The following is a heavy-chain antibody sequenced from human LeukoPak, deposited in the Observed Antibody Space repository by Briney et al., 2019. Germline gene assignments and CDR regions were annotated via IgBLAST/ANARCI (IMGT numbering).Heavy chain of an antibody. D-gene: IGHD3-16*02. CDR2: INHSGST. J-gene: IGHJ6*02. Sequence: SETLSLTCAVYGGSFSGYYWSWIRQPPGKGLEWIGEINHSGSTNYNPSLKSRVTISVDTSKNQFSLKLSSVTAADTAVYYCARGGRGDYVWGSYRYTPGYYGMDVWGQGTTVTVSS. V-gene: IGHV4-34*01. CDR1: GGSFSGYY. CDR3: ARGGRGDYVWGSYRYTPGYYGMDV.